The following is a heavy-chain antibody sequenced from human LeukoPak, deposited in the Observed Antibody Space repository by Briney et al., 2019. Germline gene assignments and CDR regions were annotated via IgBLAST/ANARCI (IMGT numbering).Heavy chain of an antibody. V-gene: IGHV1-69*13. CDR2: IIPIFGTA. CDR1: GYTFTSYG. D-gene: IGHD1-1*01. Sequence: GASVKVSCKASGYTFTSYGISWVRQAPGQGLEWMGGIIPIFGTANYAQKFQGRVTITADESTSTAYMELSSLRSEDTAVYYCARGGGRGTIDYWGQGTLVTVSS. CDR3: ARGGGRGTIDY. J-gene: IGHJ4*02.